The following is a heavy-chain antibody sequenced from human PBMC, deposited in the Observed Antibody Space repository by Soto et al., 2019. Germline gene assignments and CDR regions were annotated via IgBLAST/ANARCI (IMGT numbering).Heavy chain of an antibody. D-gene: IGHD2-21*01. CDR1: GAALNSGNYY. V-gene: IGHV4-31*03. CDR2: IYVTGAV. Sequence: SETLSLTCSVSGAALNSGNYYWSWIRQAPGKGLEWIGHIYVTGAVDYNPSLRDRITISQDTSERQFSLNLRLVTAADTAVYYCARLRIATNNYKWFDPWGQGXLVTVYS. J-gene: IGHJ5*02. CDR3: ARLRIATNNYKWFDP.